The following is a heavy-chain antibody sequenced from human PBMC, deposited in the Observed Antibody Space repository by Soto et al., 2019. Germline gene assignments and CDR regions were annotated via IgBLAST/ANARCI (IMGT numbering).Heavy chain of an antibody. J-gene: IGHJ5*02. V-gene: IGHV1-18*01. CDR3: ARDSPLRYFDWLLGPRNLFDP. D-gene: IGHD3-9*01. CDR1: GYTFTSYG. CDR2: ISAYNGNT. Sequence: GASVKVSCKASGYTFTSYGISWVRQAPGQGLEWMGWISAYNGNTNYAQKLQGRVTMTTDTSTSTAYMELRSLRSDDTAVYYCARDSPLRYFDWLLGPRNLFDPWSQGTLVTVSS.